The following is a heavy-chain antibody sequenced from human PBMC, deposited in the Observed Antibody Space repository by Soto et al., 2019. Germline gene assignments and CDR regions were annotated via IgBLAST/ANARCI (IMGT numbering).Heavy chain of an antibody. CDR1: GYTFTSYG. D-gene: IGHD1-26*01. CDR3: ATVIVSRIPLDY. J-gene: IGHJ4*02. CDR2: ISAYNGNT. V-gene: IGHV1-18*01. Sequence: ASVKVSCKASGYTFTSYGISWVRQAPGQGLEWMGCISAYNGNTNYAQKVQGRVTMTKATSTDTAYMELSSLRSEDTAVYYCATVIVSRIPLDYWGQGTLVTGSS.